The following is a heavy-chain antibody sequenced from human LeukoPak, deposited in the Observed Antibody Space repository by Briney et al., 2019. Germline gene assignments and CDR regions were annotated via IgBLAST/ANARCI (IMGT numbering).Heavy chain of an antibody. CDR3: ARGVRFYYGSGSYYWFDP. V-gene: IGHV4-34*01. D-gene: IGHD3-10*01. CDR1: GVSFSGYY. Sequence: SETLSLTCAVYGVSFSGYYWSWIRQPPGKGLEWIGEINHSGSTNYNPSLKCRVTISVDTSKNQFSLKLSSVTAADTAVYYCARGVRFYYGSGSYYWFDPWGEGTLVTVSS. CDR2: INHSGST. J-gene: IGHJ5*02.